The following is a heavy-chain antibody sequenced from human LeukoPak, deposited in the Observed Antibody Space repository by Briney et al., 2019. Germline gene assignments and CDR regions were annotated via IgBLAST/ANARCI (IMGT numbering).Heavy chain of an antibody. J-gene: IGHJ4*02. CDR2: ISGNGGGT. CDR3: ATAPSGSGTFLDY. Sequence: GGSLRLSCAASGFTFSSYAMSWVRQAPGKGLEWVSSISGNGGGTYFAESVKGRFAISRDNSKNTLYLQMNSLRAEDTAVYYCATAPSGSGTFLDYWGQGTLVTVSS. CDR1: GFTFSSYA. V-gene: IGHV3-23*01. D-gene: IGHD3-10*01.